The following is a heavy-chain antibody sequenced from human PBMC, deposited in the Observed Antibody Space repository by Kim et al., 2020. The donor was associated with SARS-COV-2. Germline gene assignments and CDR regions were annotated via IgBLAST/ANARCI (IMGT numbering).Heavy chain of an antibody. V-gene: IGHV5-51*01. CDR3: ARTASSSWYDAFDI. CDR1: GYSFTSYW. J-gene: IGHJ3*02. D-gene: IGHD6-13*01. CDR2: IYPCDSDT. Sequence: GESLKISCKGSGYSFTSYWIGWVRQIPGKGLEWMGIIYPCDSDTRYSPSFQGQVTISADKSISTAYLQWSSLKASDTAMYYCARTASSSWYDAFDIWGQGTMVTVSS.